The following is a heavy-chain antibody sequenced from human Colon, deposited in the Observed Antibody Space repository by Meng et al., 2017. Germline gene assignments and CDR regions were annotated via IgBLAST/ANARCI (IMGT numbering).Heavy chain of an antibody. J-gene: IGHJ4*02. CDR2: VYTSGYT. CDR3: ARDVTTYYFDH. Sequence: PRLVSPAYASYRTFMASDDYISKSYRIWIRQPAGKGLEQIGRVYTSGYTNYNPSLKSRVTMSLDTSKTQFSLNLTSPTAADTAIYYCARDVTTYYFDHWGQGTLVTVSS. CDR1: DDYISKSY. V-gene: IGHV4-4*07. D-gene: IGHD1-14*01.